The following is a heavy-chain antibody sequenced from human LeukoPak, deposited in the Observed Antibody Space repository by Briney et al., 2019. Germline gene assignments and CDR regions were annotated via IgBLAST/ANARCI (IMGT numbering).Heavy chain of an antibody. J-gene: IGHJ5*02. CDR3: ARDEEGDCGGDCYNWFAP. V-gene: IGHV1-69*06. Sequence: SVKVSCKASGGTFSSYGISWVRQAPGQGLEWMGGIIPIFGTDHYAQKFQDRVTITADISTNTVYMELSNLRSEDTAMYYCARDEEGDCGGDCYNWFAPWGQGTLVTVSS. CDR1: GGTFSSYG. CDR2: IIPIFGTD. D-gene: IGHD2-21*02.